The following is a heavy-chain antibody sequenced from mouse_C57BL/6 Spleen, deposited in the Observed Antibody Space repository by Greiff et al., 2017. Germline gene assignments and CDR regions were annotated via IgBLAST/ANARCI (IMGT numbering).Heavy chain of an antibody. CDR2: IDPNSGGT. Sequence: QVQLQQPGAELVKPGASVKLSCKASGYTFTSYWMHWVKQRPGRGLEWIGRIDPNSGGTKYNEKFKSKATLTVDKPSSPAYMQLSSLTSEDSAVYYCAREVYGNSYYAMDYWGQGTSVTVSS. CDR3: AREVYGNSYYAMDY. J-gene: IGHJ4*01. D-gene: IGHD2-1*01. CDR1: GYTFTSYW. V-gene: IGHV1-72*01.